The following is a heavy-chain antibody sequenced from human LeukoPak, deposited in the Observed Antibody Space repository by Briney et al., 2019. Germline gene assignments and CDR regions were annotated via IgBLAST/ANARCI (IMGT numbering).Heavy chain of an antibody. V-gene: IGHV1-24*01. CDR3: ATSRTAMVSGPEYYFDY. Sequence: ASVKVSCKVSGYTLTELSMHWVRQAPGKGLEWMGGFDPEDGETIYAQKFQGRVTMTEDTSTDTAYMELSSLRSDDTAVYYCATSRTAMVSGPEYYFDYWGQGTLVTVSS. D-gene: IGHD5-18*01. CDR1: GYTLTELS. CDR2: FDPEDGET. J-gene: IGHJ4*02.